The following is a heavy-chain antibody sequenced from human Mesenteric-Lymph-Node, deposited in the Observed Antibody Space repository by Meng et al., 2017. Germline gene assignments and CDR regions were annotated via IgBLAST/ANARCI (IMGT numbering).Heavy chain of an antibody. CDR3: ARENYYDSSGYLY. Sequence: GESLKISCAASGFSFSKYWMSWVRQAPGKGLEWVAVISYDGSNKYYADSVKGRFTISRDNSKNTLYLQMNSLRAEDTAVYYCARENYYDSSGYLYWGQGTLVTVSS. D-gene: IGHD3-22*01. V-gene: IGHV3-30*01. CDR1: GFSFSKYW. J-gene: IGHJ4*02. CDR2: ISYDGSNK.